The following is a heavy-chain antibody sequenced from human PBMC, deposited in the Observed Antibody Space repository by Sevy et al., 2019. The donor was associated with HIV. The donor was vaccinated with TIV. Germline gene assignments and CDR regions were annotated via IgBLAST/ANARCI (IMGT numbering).Heavy chain of an antibody. Sequence: GGSLRLSCAVSGFSFSDYYMSWIRQAPGKGLEWVSDISSRSTYIKYADSVKGRFTISRDNAKNSLSLQMNSLRADDTAVYYCSRLLVLGWFDSWGQGTLVTVSS. J-gene: IGHJ5*01. D-gene: IGHD3-10*01. CDR3: SRLLVLGWFDS. CDR1: GFSFSDYY. V-gene: IGHV3-11*06. CDR2: ISSRSTYI.